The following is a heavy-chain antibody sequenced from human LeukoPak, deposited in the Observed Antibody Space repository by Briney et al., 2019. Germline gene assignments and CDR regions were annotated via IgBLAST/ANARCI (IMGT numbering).Heavy chain of an antibody. J-gene: IGHJ4*02. CDR1: GGSISSYY. Sequence: PSETLSLTCTVSGGSISSYYWSWIRQPPGEGLEWIGYIYYSGSTNYNPSLKSRVTISVDTSKNQFSLKLSSVTAADTAVYYCAGLKGSGWYGGYYFDYWGQGTLVTVSS. V-gene: IGHV4-59*08. D-gene: IGHD6-19*01. CDR2: IYYSGST. CDR3: AGLKGSGWYGGYYFDY.